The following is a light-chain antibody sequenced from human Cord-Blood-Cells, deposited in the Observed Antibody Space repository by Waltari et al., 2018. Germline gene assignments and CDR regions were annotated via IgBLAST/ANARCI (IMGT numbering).Light chain of an antibody. Sequence: EMQMSQSPSHLSEVLGVRVIITCRASQSISSYLNWYQQKPGKAPKLLIYAASSLQSGVPSRFSGSGSGTDFTLTISSLQPEDFATYYCQQSYSTLYTCGQGTKLEIK. CDR1: QSISSY. CDR2: AAS. V-gene: IGKV1-39*01. J-gene: IGKJ2*01. CDR3: QQSYSTLYT.